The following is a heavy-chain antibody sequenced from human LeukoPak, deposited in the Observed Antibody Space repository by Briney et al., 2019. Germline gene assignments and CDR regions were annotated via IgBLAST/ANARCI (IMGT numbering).Heavy chain of an antibody. CDR1: GYSFIRYH. CDR3: ARDSGSFSYNMDV. CDR2: LKLYDGSI. Sequence: GASVKVSCKASGYSFIRYHIHWVRQAPGQGLEWMGVLKLYDGSISHARKFQGRVTMTSDTSTSTVYMELSSLRSEDTAVYFCARDSGSFSYNMDVWGQGTTVTVSS. V-gene: IGHV1-46*01. D-gene: IGHD1-26*01. J-gene: IGHJ6*02.